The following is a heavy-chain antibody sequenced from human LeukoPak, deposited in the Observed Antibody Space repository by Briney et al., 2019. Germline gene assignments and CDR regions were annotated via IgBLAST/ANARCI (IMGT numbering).Heavy chain of an antibody. V-gene: IGHV4-39*07. J-gene: IGHJ6*03. CDR1: GGSISSSSYY. CDR3: ARVYYYYYYMDV. Sequence: ASETLSLTCTVSGGSISSSSYYWGWIRQPPGKGLEWIGSMYYSGSTYYNPSLKSRVTISVDTSKNQFSLKLSSVTAADTAVYYCARVYYYYYYMDVWGKGTTVTVSS. CDR2: MYYSGST.